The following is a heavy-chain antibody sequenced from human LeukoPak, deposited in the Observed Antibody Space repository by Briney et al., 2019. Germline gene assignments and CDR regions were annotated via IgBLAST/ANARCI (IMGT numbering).Heavy chain of an antibody. D-gene: IGHD3-10*02. CDR2: IYYSGST. CDR1: GGSISSYY. Sequence: SETLSLTCTVSGGSISSYYWSWIRQPPGKGLEWIGYIYYSGSTNYNPSLKSRVTISVDMSKNQFSLKLSSVTAADTAVYYCASSMVGANWFDPWGQGTLVTVSS. V-gene: IGHV4-59*08. CDR3: ASSMVGANWFDP. J-gene: IGHJ5*02.